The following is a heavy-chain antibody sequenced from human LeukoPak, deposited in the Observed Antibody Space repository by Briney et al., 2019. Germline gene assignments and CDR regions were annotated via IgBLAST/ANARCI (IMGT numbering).Heavy chain of an antibody. Sequence: SETLSLTCTVSGGSISSYYWSWIRQPPGKGLEWIGEINQSGSTNYNPSHKSRVTISEDTSKNQFSLKLSSVTAADTAVYYCTRSGYSTGWYPAWDYWGQGTLVTVSS. D-gene: IGHD6-19*01. CDR3: TRSGYSTGWYPAWDY. V-gene: IGHV4-34*01. CDR1: GGSISSYY. CDR2: INQSGST. J-gene: IGHJ4*02.